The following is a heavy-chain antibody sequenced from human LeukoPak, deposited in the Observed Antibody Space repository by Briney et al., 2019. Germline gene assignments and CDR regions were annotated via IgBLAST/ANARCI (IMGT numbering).Heavy chain of an antibody. Sequence: GASVKVSCKASGGTFSSYAISWVRQATGQGLEWMGWMNPNSGNTGYAQKFQGRVTMTRNTSISTAYMELSSLRSEDTAVYYCAKDEKTLLIYYYYYMDVWGKGTTVTVSS. CDR1: GGTFSSYA. D-gene: IGHD3-10*01. V-gene: IGHV1-8*02. CDR3: AKDEKTLLIYYYYYMDV. CDR2: MNPNSGNT. J-gene: IGHJ6*03.